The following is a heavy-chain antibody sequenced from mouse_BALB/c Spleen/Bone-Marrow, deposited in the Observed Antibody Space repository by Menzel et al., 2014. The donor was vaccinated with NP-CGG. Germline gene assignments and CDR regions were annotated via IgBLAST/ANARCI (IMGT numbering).Heavy chain of an antibody. V-gene: IGHV2-9*02. D-gene: IGHD4-1*01. CDR3: ARADWIYWYFDV. J-gene: IGHJ1*01. CDR1: GFSLTSYG. CDR2: IWAGGST. Sequence: QVQLQQSGPGLVAPSQSLSITCTVSGFSLTSYGVHWVRQPPGKGLEWLGVIWAGGSTNYNSALMSGLSISKDNSKSQVFLKMNSLQTDDTAMYYCARADWIYWYFDVWGAGTTVTVSS.